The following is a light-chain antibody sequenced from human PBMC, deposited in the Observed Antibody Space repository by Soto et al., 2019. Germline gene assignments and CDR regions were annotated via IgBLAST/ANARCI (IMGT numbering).Light chain of an antibody. Sequence: IPMTQSASTLSASGGDRVTITCRASQTIXSWLAWYQQKPGKAPKVLXDKASTLKRGGPSRLSGSGSGTEVTLTISSLQPYDLANYYYQHWNSDSEAFGQGTKVDIK. V-gene: IGKV1-5*03. CDR3: QHWNSDSEA. J-gene: IGKJ1*01. CDR1: QTIXSW. CDR2: KAS.